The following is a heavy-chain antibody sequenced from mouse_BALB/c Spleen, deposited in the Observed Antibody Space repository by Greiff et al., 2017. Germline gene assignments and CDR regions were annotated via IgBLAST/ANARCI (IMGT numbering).Heavy chain of an antibody. Sequence: EVKLVESGGDLVKPGGSLKLSCAASGFTFSSYAMSWVRQTPEKRLEWVASISSGGSTYYPDSVKGRFTISRDNARNILYLQMSSLRSEDTAMYYCARGGGYDGYYFDYWGQGTTLTVSS. D-gene: IGHD2-2*01. CDR1: GFTFSSYA. J-gene: IGHJ2*01. V-gene: IGHV5-6-5*01. CDR2: ISSGGST. CDR3: ARGGGYDGYYFDY.